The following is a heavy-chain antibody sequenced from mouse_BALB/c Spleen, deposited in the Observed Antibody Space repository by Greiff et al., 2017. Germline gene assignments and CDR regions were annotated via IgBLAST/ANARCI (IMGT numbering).Heavy chain of an antibody. J-gene: IGHJ2*01. Sequence: QVQLKQPGAELVRPGASVKLSCKASGYTFTSYWINWVKQRPGQGLEWIGNIYPSDSYTNYNQKFKDKATLTVDKSSSTAYMQLSSPTSEDSAVYYCTRSKGYYGYYFDYWGQGTTLTVSS. V-gene: IGHV1-69*02. CDR1: GYTFTSYW. D-gene: IGHD1-2*01. CDR2: IYPSDSYT. CDR3: TRSKGYYGYYFDY.